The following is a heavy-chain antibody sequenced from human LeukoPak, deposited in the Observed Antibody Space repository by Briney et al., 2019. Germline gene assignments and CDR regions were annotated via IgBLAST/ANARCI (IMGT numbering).Heavy chain of an antibody. J-gene: IGHJ4*02. Sequence: GRSLRLSCAASGFTFDDYAMHWVRQAPGKGLEWVSGISWNSGKIDYADSVKGRFTISRDNAKNSLYLQMNSLRVEDMALYYCAKDRGYSSSFFEMWGQGTLVTVSS. CDR1: GFTFDDYA. CDR3: AKDRGYSSSFFEM. D-gene: IGHD6-13*01. CDR2: ISWNSGKI. V-gene: IGHV3-9*03.